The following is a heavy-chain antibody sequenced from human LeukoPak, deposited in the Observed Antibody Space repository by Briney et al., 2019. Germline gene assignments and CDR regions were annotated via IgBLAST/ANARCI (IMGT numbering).Heavy chain of an antibody. CDR3: ARILGRYYYYYMDV. CDR1: GYTFTSYD. V-gene: IGHV1-8*01. CDR2: MNPNSGNT. J-gene: IGHJ6*03. D-gene: IGHD2-15*01. Sequence: GASVKVSCKASGYTFTSYDINWVRQATGQGLEWIGWMNPNSGNTGYAQKFQGRVTMTRNTSISTAYMELSSLRSEDTAVYYCARILGRYYYYYMDVWGKGTTVTVSS.